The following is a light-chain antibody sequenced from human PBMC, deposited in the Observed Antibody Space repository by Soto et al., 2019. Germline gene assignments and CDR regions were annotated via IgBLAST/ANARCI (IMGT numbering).Light chain of an antibody. CDR2: RAS. J-gene: IGKJ4*01. CDR3: QQYNNWPRAT. Sequence: MMTQSPATLSVSPGVRATLSCRASQSISSNLAWYQQKLGQAPRLFIFRASSRATGVPARFSGSGSGTEFNMTISSLQSEDFAVYYCQQYNNWPRATFGGGTNVEIK. V-gene: IGKV3-15*01. CDR1: QSISSN.